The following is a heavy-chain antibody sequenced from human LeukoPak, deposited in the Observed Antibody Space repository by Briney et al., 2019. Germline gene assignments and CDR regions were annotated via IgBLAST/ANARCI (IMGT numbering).Heavy chain of an antibody. CDR2: ISGTSSYI. CDR1: GFTFSIYS. J-gene: IGHJ5*02. D-gene: IGHD6-13*01. V-gene: IGHV3-21*04. Sequence: GGSLRLSCAASGFTFSIYSVTWVRQAPGKGLEWVASISGTSSYIYYADSVRGRFTISRDNAQYLADLQMNSLRAEDMAVYYCAKDLGYSSSWYQSNWFDPWGQGTLVTVSS. CDR3: AKDLGYSSSWYQSNWFDP.